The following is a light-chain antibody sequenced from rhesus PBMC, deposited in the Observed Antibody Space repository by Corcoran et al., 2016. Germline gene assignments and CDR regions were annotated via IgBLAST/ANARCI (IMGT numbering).Light chain of an antibody. J-gene: IGKJ4*01. CDR3: QQYYSTPLT. CDR1: QSLLYSSNNKNY. CDR2: WAS. V-gene: IGKV4-1*01. Sequence: DIVMTQSPDSLAVSLGERVTINCKSSQSLLYSSNNKNYLTWYQQKPGQAPKLLIYWASTRESGVPHRFRGSGSGTDLTLTISGLQAEDVAVYYCQQYYSTPLTFGGGTKVEIK.